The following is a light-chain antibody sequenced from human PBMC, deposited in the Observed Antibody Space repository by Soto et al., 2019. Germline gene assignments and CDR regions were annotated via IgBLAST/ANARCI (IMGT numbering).Light chain of an antibody. J-gene: IGLJ2*01. CDR1: SSDVGGYNY. V-gene: IGLV2-14*01. CDR3: SSYTGGNTPVV. CDR2: DVS. Sequence: QSALTQPASVSGSPGQSITISCTGTSSDVGGYNYVSWYQQHPGKAPNLIIFDVSNRPSGVSNRFSGSKSGNSASLTTSGLQAEDEADYYCSSYTGGNTPVVFGGGTKVTVL.